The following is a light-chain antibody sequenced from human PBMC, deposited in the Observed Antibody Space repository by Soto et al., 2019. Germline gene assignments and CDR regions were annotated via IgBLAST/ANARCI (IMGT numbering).Light chain of an antibody. CDR3: QTWGTGIVV. J-gene: IGLJ2*01. V-gene: IGLV4-69*01. CDR1: SGHSSYA. CDR2: LNSDGSH. Sequence: QSVLTQSPSASASLGASVKLTWTLSSGHSSYAIAWHQQQPEKGPRYLMKLNSDGSHSKGDGIPDRFSGSSSGAERYLTISSLQSEDEADYYCQTWGTGIVVFGGGTKLTVL.